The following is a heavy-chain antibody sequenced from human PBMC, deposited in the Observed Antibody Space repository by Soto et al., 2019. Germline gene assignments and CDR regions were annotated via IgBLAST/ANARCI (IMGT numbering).Heavy chain of an antibody. CDR2: IYSGGGT. D-gene: IGHD6-19*01. J-gene: IGHJ4*02. V-gene: IGHV3-53*01. CDR1: GLTVSSNY. Sequence: PGGSLRLSCAASGLTVSSNYMSGVRQAPGRGLEWVSVIYSGGGTYYTDSVEGRFTISRDNSKNTLYLQMNNLRVEDTAVYYCARLPAGSYSSDWYYFDYWGQGTLVTVSS. CDR3: ARLPAGSYSSDWYYFDY.